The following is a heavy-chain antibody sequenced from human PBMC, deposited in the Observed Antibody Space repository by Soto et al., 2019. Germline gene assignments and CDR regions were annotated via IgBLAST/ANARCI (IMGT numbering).Heavy chain of an antibody. CDR2: ISYDGSNK. Sequence: QVQLVESGGGVVQPGRSLRLSCAASGFTFSSYAMHWVRQAPGKGLEWVAVISYDGSNKYYADSVKGRFTISRDNSKNTLYLQMNSLRAEDTAVYYCARDREDAGYYYYYGMDVWGQGTTVTVSS. D-gene: IGHD1-1*01. V-gene: IGHV3-30-3*01. CDR1: GFTFSSYA. J-gene: IGHJ6*02. CDR3: ARDREDAGYYYYYGMDV.